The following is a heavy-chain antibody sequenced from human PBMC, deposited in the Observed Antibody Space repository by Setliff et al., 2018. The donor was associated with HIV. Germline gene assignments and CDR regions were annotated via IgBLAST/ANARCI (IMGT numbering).Heavy chain of an antibody. Sequence: PSETLSLTCTVSGGSISSYYWSWIRQSPGKGLEWIGYIYISGSTNYNPSLKSRVTISVDTSKNQFSLKLSSVTAADTAVYYCARHSDIAARRTYFDYWGQGTLVTVSS. D-gene: IGHD6-6*01. CDR3: ARHSDIAARRTYFDY. CDR2: IYISGST. J-gene: IGHJ4*02. V-gene: IGHV4-4*09. CDR1: GGSISSYY.